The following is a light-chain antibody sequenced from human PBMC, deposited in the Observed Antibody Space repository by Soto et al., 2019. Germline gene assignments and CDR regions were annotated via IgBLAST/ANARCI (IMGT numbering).Light chain of an antibody. CDR2: DVS. V-gene: IGLV2-14*01. Sequence: QSALTQPASVSGSPGPSITISCTGTSRDVGGYNYVSWYQQHPGKAPKLMIYDVSNRPSGVSNRVSGSKSGNTASLTISGLQAEDEADYYCSSYTSSSTYGFGTGTKVTVL. CDR3: SSYTSSSTYG. CDR1: SRDVGGYNY. J-gene: IGLJ1*01.